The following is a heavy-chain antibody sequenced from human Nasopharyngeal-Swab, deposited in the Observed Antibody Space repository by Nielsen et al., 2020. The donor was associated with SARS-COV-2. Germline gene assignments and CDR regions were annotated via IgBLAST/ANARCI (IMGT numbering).Heavy chain of an antibody. V-gene: IGHV3-23*01. CDR3: AKVPQYCSNGVCFGY. CDR2: ISGSGDISGSGGST. D-gene: IGHD2-8*01. Sequence: GGSLRLSCVASGYPFRTYGMSWVRQAPGKGLEWVSAISGSGDISGSGGSTYYADSVKGRFTISRDNAKNSLYLQMNSLRAEDTAVYYCAKVPQYCSNGVCFGYWGQGTLVTVSS. CDR1: GYPFRTYG. J-gene: IGHJ4*02.